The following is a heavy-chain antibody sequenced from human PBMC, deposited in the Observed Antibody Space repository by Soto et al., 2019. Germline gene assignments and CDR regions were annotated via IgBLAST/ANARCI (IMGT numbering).Heavy chain of an antibody. CDR1: GFTFSSYG. V-gene: IGHV3-33*01. CDR2: IWYDGSNK. J-gene: IGHJ6*02. CDR3: ARSVNCISTSCYDVPYYGMDV. D-gene: IGHD2-2*01. Sequence: QVQLVESGGGVVQPGRSLRLSCAASGFTFSSYGMHWVRQAPGKGLEWVAVIWYDGSNKYYADSVKGRFTISRDNSKNTLCLQMNSLRAEDTAVYYCARSVNCISTSCYDVPYYGMDVWGQGTTVTVSS.